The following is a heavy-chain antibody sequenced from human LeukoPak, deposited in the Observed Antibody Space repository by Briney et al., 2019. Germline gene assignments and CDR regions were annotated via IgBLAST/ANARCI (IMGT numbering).Heavy chain of an antibody. Sequence: GGSLRLSCAASGFTFSSYAMSWVRQAPGKGLEWVSAISGSGGSTYYADSVKGRFTISRDNAKNTLYLQMNSLRAEDTAVYYCAREGGNYYDSSGYYYGVVAFDIWGQGTMVTVSS. CDR1: GFTFSSYA. CDR2: ISGSGGST. D-gene: IGHD3-22*01. CDR3: AREGGNYYDSSGYYYGVVAFDI. V-gene: IGHV3-23*01. J-gene: IGHJ3*02.